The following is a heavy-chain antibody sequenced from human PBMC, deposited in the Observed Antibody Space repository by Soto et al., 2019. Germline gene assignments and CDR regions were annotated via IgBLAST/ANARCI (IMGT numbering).Heavy chain of an antibody. CDR1: GDTFSIYD. D-gene: IGHD6-13*01. J-gene: IGHJ6*02. Sequence: SVKVSCKASGDTFSIYDFSWVRQAPGQGLEWIGEIIPILRTPNYAQKFQGRVTIVADESTTTVYMELSSLKFEDTAVYYCATSVGIAPTCEYGMDVWGQGTSVTVSS. V-gene: IGHV1-69*13. CDR2: IIPILRTP. CDR3: ATSVGIAPTCEYGMDV.